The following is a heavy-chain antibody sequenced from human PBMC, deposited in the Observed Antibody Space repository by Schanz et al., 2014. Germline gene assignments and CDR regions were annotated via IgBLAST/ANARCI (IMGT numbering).Heavy chain of an antibody. V-gene: IGHV4-39*01. CDR2: DCISATD. J-gene: IGHJ4*02. Sequence: QVPLQESGPGLVKPSETLSLTCSVSGDSITGVSRYWGWIRQPPGKGLEWIASDCISATDYVNESLQSRVSIPIASSKTHLSLKVPSVTAADTAVYFCARHRDEMATVSSPFDYWGQGILVTVSS. CDR1: GDSITGVSRY. CDR3: ARHRDEMATVSSPFDY. D-gene: IGHD2-15*01.